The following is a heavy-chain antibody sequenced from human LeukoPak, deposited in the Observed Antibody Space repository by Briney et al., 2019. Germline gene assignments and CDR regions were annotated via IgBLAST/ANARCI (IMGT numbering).Heavy chain of an antibody. V-gene: IGHV4-34*01. Sequence: SETLSLTCAVYGGSFSGYYWSWIRQPPGKGLEWIGEINHSGSTNYNPSLKSRVTISVDTSKNQFSLKLSSVTAADTAVYYCARALGEVGATTRSPDAFDIWGQGTMVTVSS. J-gene: IGHJ3*02. CDR2: INHSGST. D-gene: IGHD1-26*01. CDR1: GGSFSGYY. CDR3: ARALGEVGATTRSPDAFDI.